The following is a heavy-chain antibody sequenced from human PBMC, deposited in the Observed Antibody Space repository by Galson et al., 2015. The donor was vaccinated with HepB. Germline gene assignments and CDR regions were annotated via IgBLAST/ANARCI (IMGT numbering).Heavy chain of an antibody. CDR2: ISSPSSST. Sequence: SLRLSCAASGLTFSSYSMNWVRQAPGKGLEWLSYISSPSSSTNYADSVKGRFTISSDNAKSSLYLQMNSLRAEDAALYYCARGRYDFWSGFYTPGPIDYWGQGTLVTVSS. CDR3: ARGRYDFWSGFYTPGPIDY. J-gene: IGHJ4*02. D-gene: IGHD3-3*01. CDR1: GLTFSSYS. V-gene: IGHV3-48*04.